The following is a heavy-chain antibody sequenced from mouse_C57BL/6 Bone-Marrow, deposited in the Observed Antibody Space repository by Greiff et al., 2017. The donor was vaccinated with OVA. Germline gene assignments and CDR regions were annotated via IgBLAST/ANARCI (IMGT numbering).Heavy chain of an antibody. J-gene: IGHJ2*01. CDR1: GFTFSDYG. Sequence: EVQLVESGGGLVQPGGSLKLSCAASGFTFSDYGMAWVRQAPRKGPEWVAFISNLAYSIYYADTVTGRFTISRENAKNTLYLEMSSLRSEDTAMYYGARLDYYGSSHFDYWGQGTTLTVSS. CDR3: ARLDYYGSSHFDY. D-gene: IGHD1-1*01. CDR2: ISNLAYSI. V-gene: IGHV5-15*01.